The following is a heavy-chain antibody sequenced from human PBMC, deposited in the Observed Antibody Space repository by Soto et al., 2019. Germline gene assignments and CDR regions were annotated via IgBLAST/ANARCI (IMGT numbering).Heavy chain of an antibody. CDR1: GYTFSSFG. V-gene: IGHV1-18*01. Sequence: GASVKVSCKTSGYTFSSFGVTWVRQAPGQGLEWMGWISAYNGNTKYARNLQDRVTLTTDTSTTTVHMELRNLRSDDTATYFCARDYTSSRGQLDYWGQGIPVTVSS. CDR3: ARDYTSSRGQLDY. J-gene: IGHJ4*02. CDR2: ISAYNGNT. D-gene: IGHD3-16*01.